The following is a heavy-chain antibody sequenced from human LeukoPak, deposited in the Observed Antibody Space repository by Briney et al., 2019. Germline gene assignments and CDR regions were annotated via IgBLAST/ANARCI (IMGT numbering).Heavy chain of an antibody. Sequence: GGSLRLSCAASGFTFNTYDVNWVRQAPGKGLEWVSYISRSGSTLYYADSVKGRFTISRDNAKNSLYLQMNSLRAEDTAFYYCARAGYSSGWYGFDYWGQGTLVTVSS. V-gene: IGHV3-48*03. CDR3: ARAGYSSGWYGFDY. J-gene: IGHJ4*02. CDR1: GFTFNTYD. D-gene: IGHD6-19*01. CDR2: ISRSGSTL.